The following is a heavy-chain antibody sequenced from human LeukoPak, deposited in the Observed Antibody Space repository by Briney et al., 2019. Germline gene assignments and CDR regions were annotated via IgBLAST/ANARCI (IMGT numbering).Heavy chain of an antibody. CDR1: RGTFSNYA. J-gene: IGHJ4*02. V-gene: IGHV1-69*06. CDR3: ATFQYAGNAGGSVGY. D-gene: IGHD4-23*01. Sequence: SVKVSCKASRGTFSNYAISWVRQAPGRGLEWMGGIIPIFGTANFAQQCQGRVTITADKSTTTAYMELSSLRSEDTAVYYCATFQYAGNAGGSVGYWGQGTLVTVSS. CDR2: IIPIFGTA.